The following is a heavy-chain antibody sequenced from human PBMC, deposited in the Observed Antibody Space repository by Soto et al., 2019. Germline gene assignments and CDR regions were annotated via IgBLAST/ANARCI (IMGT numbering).Heavy chain of an antibody. CDR1: GFTFSSYG. V-gene: IGHV3-33*01. CDR3: ARDGNSRGLGY. Sequence: PGGSLRLSCAASGFTFSSYGMHWVRQAPGKGLEWVAVIWYDGSNKYYADSVKGRFTISRDNSKNTLYLQMNSLRAEDTAGYYCARDGNSRGLGYWGQGTLVPVSS. J-gene: IGHJ4*02. D-gene: IGHD6-13*01. CDR2: IWYDGSNK.